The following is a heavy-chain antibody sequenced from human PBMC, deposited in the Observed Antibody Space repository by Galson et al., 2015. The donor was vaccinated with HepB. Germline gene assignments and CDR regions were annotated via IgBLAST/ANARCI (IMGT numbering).Heavy chain of an antibody. CDR1: GFIFSTYA. V-gene: IGHV3-30*04. CDR2: VSFDGSSE. CDR3: ARVLCPPCHYGMDV. J-gene: IGHJ6*02. D-gene: IGHD2-21*01. Sequence: LRLSCAASGFIFSTYAIHWVRQAPGKGLEWVAAVSFDGSSEKYADSVKGRFTISRDNSKNTLYLQMNGLRAEDTAVYYCARVLCPPCHYGMDVWGQGTTVTVSS.